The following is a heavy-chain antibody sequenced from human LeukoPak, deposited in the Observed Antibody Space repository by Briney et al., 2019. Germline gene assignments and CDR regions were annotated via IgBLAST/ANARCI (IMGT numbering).Heavy chain of an antibody. CDR2: LGPGSNTI. V-gene: IGHV3-48*02. Sequence: QPGGSLRLSCAASGFTFNIYSMNWVRQAPGKGLEWVSYLGPGSNTIFYADSVKGRFTISRDDAKSSLFLQMNSLRDEDTAVYYCARERGYTSGWYLDYWGQGTLVTVSS. J-gene: IGHJ4*02. CDR1: GFTFNIYS. CDR3: ARERGYTSGWYLDY. D-gene: IGHD6-19*01.